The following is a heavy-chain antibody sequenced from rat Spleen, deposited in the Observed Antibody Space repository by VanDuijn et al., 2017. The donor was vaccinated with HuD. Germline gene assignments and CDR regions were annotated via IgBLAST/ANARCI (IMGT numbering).Heavy chain of an antibody. CDR3: TTGYYSSYIDWYFDF. J-gene: IGHJ1*01. CDR2: ITNTGGST. D-gene: IGHD1-2*01. CDR1: GFTFNNYW. V-gene: IGHV5-31*01. Sequence: EVQLVESGGGLVQPGRSLKLSCVASGFTFNNYWMSWIRQAPGKGLEWVASITNTGGSTYYRDSVKGRFTISRDNAKSSLYLQMDSLRSEDTATYYCTTGYYSSYIDWYFDFWGPGTMVTVSS.